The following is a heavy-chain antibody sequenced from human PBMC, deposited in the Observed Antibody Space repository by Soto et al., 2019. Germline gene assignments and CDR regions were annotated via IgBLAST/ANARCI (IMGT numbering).Heavy chain of an antibody. CDR3: ASCVVASGDYYRMDV. Sequence: QVQLQESGPGLVKPSQTLSLTCTVSGGSISSGDYYWSWIRQPPGKGLEWIGYIYYSGSTYYNPSLKRRLTISVDTSKNPFSRKLSSVPAADTAVYYCASCVVASGDYYRMDVWGQGTTVTVSS. V-gene: IGHV4-30-4*01. D-gene: IGHD3-22*01. CDR2: IYYSGST. J-gene: IGHJ6*02. CDR1: GGSISSGDYY.